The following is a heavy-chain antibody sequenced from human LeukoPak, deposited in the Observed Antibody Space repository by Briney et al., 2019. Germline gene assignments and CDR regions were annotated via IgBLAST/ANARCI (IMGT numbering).Heavy chain of an antibody. D-gene: IGHD4-17*01. CDR3: ARGGDYRFDY. Sequence: SSGTLSLTCAVSGVSISSGSWWGWIRQPPGKGLEWIGEIHHSGSTNYNPSLKSRVTLSVDKSKNQLSLRLTSVTAADTAVYYCARGGDYRFDYWGQGTLVTVSS. CDR2: IHHSGST. CDR1: GVSISSGSW. V-gene: IGHV4-4*02. J-gene: IGHJ4*02.